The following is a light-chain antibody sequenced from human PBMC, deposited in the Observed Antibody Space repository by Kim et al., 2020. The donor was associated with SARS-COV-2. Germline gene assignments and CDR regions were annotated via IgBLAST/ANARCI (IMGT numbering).Light chain of an antibody. J-gene: IGLJ1*01. CDR3: SSYTSSSTSYV. V-gene: IGLV2-14*04. CDR2: DVS. Sequence: QSITSSCTGTSSDVGGYNYVYWYQQHPGKAPKLMIYDVSKRPSGVSNRFSGSKSGNTASLTISGLQAEDEADYYCSSYTSSSTSYVFGTGTKVTVL. CDR1: SSDVGGYNY.